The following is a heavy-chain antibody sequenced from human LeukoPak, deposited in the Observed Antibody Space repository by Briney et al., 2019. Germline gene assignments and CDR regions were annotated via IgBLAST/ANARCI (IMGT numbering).Heavy chain of an antibody. J-gene: IGHJ6*02. CDR1: GFTFSSYW. D-gene: IGHD3-3*01. CDR3: ARDVAIDFWSGYALGYYYGMDV. Sequence: GSLRLSCAASGFTFSSYWMSWIRQPAGKGLEWIGRIYTSGSTNYNPSLKSRVTMSVDTSKNQFSLKLSSVTAADTAVYYCARDVAIDFWSGYALGYYYGMDVWGQGTTVTVSS. CDR2: IYTSGST. V-gene: IGHV4-4*07.